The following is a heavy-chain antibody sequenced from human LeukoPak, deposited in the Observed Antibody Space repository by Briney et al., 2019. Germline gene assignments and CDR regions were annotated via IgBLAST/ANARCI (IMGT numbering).Heavy chain of an antibody. V-gene: IGHV1-24*01. CDR1: GYTLTELC. Sequence: ASVKVSCKVSGYTLTELCMHWVRQAPGKGLEWMGGFDPEDGETIYAQKFQGRVTMTEDTSTDTAYMELSSLRSEDTAVYYCATDFRPITMVRGLPGPDYWGQGTLVTVSS. J-gene: IGHJ4*02. CDR3: ATDFRPITMVRGLPGPDY. CDR2: FDPEDGET. D-gene: IGHD3-10*01.